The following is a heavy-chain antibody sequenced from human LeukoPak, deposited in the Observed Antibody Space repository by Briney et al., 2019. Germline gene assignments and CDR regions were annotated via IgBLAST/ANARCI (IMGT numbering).Heavy chain of an antibody. V-gene: IGHV3-23*01. CDR2: ISGSGGST. CDR3: ARDRGIRYYDFWSGYYSDY. CDR1: GFTFSSYA. D-gene: IGHD3-3*01. J-gene: IGHJ4*02. Sequence: QPGGSLRLSCAASGFTFSSYAMSWVRQAPGKGLEWVSAISGSGGSTYYADSVKGRFTISRDNAKNSLYLQMNSLRAEDTAVYYCARDRGIRYYDFWSGYYSDYWGQGTLVTVSS.